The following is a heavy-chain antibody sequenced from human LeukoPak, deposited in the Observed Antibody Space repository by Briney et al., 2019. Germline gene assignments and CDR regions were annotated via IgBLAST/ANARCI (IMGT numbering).Heavy chain of an antibody. J-gene: IGHJ4*02. D-gene: IGHD3-22*01. Sequence: GGSLRLSCAASGFTLSSYGTHWVRQAPGKGLEWVAVISYDGSNKYYADSVKGRFTISRDNSKNTLYLQMNSLRAEDTAVYYCAKSLITYYYDSSHGYWGQGTLVTVSS. CDR1: GFTLSSYG. V-gene: IGHV3-30*18. CDR3: AKSLITYYYDSSHGY. CDR2: ISYDGSNK.